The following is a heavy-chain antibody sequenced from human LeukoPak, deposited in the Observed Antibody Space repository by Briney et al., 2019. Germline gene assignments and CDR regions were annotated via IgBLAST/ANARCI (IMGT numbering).Heavy chain of an antibody. Sequence: GGSLRLSCAPSGLTFSNYGMHWVRQAPGKGLEWVAVISYDGSNKYYADSVKGRFTISRDNSKNTLYLQMNSLRAEDTAVYYCAKGGPAAGFYYYYMDVWGKGTTVTISS. J-gene: IGHJ6*03. V-gene: IGHV3-30*18. CDR1: GLTFSNYG. CDR2: ISYDGSNK. CDR3: AKGGPAAGFYYYYMDV. D-gene: IGHD6-13*01.